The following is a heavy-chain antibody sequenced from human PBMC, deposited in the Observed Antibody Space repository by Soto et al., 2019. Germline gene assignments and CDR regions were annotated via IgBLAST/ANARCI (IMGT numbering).Heavy chain of an antibody. J-gene: IGHJ4*02. D-gene: IGHD3-10*01. CDR2: ISYDGSNK. CDR1: GFTFSSYG. Sequence: QVQLVESGGGVVQPGRSLRLSCAASGFTFSSYGMHWVRQAPGKGLEWVAVISYDGSNKYYADSVKGRFTISRDNSKNTLYLQMNSLRAEDTAVYYCAIDHADMVRGVIIAPRGYWGQGTLVTVSS. CDR3: AIDHADMVRGVIIAPRGY. V-gene: IGHV3-30*03.